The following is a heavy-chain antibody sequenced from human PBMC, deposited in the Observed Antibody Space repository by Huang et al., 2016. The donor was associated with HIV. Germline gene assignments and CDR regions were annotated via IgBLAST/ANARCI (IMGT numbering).Heavy chain of an antibody. D-gene: IGHD3-10*01. J-gene: IGHJ6*02. CDR3: ARLIGSPSFYYGLDV. CDR2: IYPGGSDT. V-gene: IGHV5-51*01. Sequence: EVQLVQSGAEVKKPGESLKISCKGSGYRFRSNWIGWVRQMPGKGLEGMGIIYPGGSDTRYSPSFQGQVTISADKSINTAYLQWSSLKASDTAMYYCARLIGSPSFYYGLDVWGQGTTVTVSS. CDR1: GYRFRSNW.